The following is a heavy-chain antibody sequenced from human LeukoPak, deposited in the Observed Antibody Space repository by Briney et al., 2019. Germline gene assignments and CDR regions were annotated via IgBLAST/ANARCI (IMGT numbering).Heavy chain of an antibody. D-gene: IGHD5-18*01. Sequence: SETLSLTCTVSGGSISSSSYYWGWIRQPPGKGLEWIGSIYYTGSTYYNPSLKSRVTISVDTSKNQFSLKLNSVTAADTAVYYCARGRMRYSYGSSAPLDYWGQGTLVTVSS. V-gene: IGHV4-39*07. CDR2: IYYTGST. CDR1: GGSISSSSYY. CDR3: ARGRMRYSYGSSAPLDY. J-gene: IGHJ4*02.